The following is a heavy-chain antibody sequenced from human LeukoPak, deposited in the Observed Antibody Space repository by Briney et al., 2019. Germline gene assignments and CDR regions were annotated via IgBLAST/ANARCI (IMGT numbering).Heavy chain of an antibody. D-gene: IGHD2-2*01. Sequence: SETLSLTCTVSGGSISSYYWSWIRQPAGKGLEWIGRIYTSGSTNYNPSLKSRVTMSVDTSKNQFSLKLSSVTAADTAVYYCARTYIVVVPAAIFSAFDIWGQGTMVTVSS. J-gene: IGHJ3*02. CDR1: GGSISSYY. CDR3: ARTYIVVVPAAIFSAFDI. CDR2: IYTSGST. V-gene: IGHV4-4*07.